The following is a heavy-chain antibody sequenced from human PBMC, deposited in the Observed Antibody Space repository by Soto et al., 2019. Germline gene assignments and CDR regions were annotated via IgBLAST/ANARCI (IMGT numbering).Heavy chain of an antibody. Sequence: GGSLRLSCAASGFTFSSYAMHWVRQAPGKGLEWVAVISYDGSNKYYADSVKGRFTISRDNSKNTLYLQMNSLRAEDTAVYYCARDPRSGDAIDIWGQGTMVTVSS. D-gene: IGHD4-17*01. CDR1: GFTFSSYA. V-gene: IGHV3-30-3*01. CDR3: ARDPRSGDAIDI. J-gene: IGHJ3*02. CDR2: ISYDGSNK.